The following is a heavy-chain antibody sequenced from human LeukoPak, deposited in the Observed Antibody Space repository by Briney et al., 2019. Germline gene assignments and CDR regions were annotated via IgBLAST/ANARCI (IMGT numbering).Heavy chain of an antibody. CDR2: ISTSSSIK. D-gene: IGHD3-10*01. CDR1: GFSFSTYS. Sequence: PGGSLRLSCAASGFSFSTYSMNWVRQAPGKGLEWVSYISTSSSIKYYADSVKGRFTISRDNAKNSLYLQMNSLRAEDTAMYYCARLSAMLRGPEPIYYFDYWGQGTLVTVSS. J-gene: IGHJ4*01. V-gene: IGHV3-48*01. CDR3: ARLSAMLRGPEPIYYFDY.